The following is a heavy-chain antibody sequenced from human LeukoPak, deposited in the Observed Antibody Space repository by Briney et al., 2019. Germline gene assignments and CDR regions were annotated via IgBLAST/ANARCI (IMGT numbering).Heavy chain of an antibody. V-gene: IGHV4-59*08. CDR3: ARPYRIGWYGVFES. J-gene: IGHJ3*02. CDR1: VGSISIYY. Sequence: SETPSLTRAVSVGSISIYYSSWIPHPPRKGQERGVEIYFSGSTNYNPTLKSRLNTSLDTTKHLFSLKLSSVTAADTAVYYCARPYRIGWYGVFESWGRGTVVTVS. CDR2: IYFSGST. D-gene: IGHD6-19*01.